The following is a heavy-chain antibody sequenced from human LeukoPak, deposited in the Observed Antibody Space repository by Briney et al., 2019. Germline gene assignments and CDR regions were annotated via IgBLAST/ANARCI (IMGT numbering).Heavy chain of an antibody. J-gene: IGHJ5*02. D-gene: IGHD3-10*01. CDR3: ARDQAPRYYYGSGTGWFDP. Sequence: SETLSLTCTVSGGSISSYYWSWIRQPAGKGLEWIGRIYTSGSTNYNPSLKSRVTMSVDTSKSQFSLKLSSVTAADTAVYYCARDQAPRYYYGSGTGWFDPWGQGTLVAVSS. CDR1: GGSISSYY. CDR2: IYTSGST. V-gene: IGHV4-4*07.